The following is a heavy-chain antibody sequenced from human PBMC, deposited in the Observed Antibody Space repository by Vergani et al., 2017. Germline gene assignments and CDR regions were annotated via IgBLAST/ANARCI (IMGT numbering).Heavy chain of an antibody. D-gene: IGHD2-15*01. CDR2: ISSSSSYT. V-gene: IGHV3-11*05. J-gene: IGHJ4*02. CDR1: GFTFSDYY. CDR3: ARVRGSCYSFDY. Sequence: QVQLVESGGGLVKPGGSLRLSCAASGFTFSDYYMSWIRQAPGKGLEWVSYISSSSSYTNYADSVKGRFTISRDNAKNSLYLQMNSLRAEDTAVYYCARVRGSCYSFDYWGQGTLVTVSS.